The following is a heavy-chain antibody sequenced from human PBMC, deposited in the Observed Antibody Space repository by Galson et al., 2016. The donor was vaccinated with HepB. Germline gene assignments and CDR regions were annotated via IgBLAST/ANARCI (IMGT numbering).Heavy chain of an antibody. D-gene: IGHD3-22*01. J-gene: IGHJ4*02. Sequence: SLRLSCAASGFTFSSYAMSWVRQAPGKGLEWVSGISGSGGSTYYADSVTGRFIISRDNSKSTGYLQMNSLRAEATAVYYCAKDGKDFTLRRIRTMIVVVRLHWGQGTRVTVSS. CDR2: ISGSGGST. CDR1: GFTFSSYA. CDR3: AKDGKDFTLRRIRTMIVVVRLH. V-gene: IGHV3-23*01.